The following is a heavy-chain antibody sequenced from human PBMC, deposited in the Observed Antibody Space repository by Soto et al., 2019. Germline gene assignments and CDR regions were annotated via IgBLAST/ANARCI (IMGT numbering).Heavy chain of an antibody. V-gene: IGHV1-3*01. J-gene: IGHJ4*02. CDR3: ARVETTRNPKLFF. D-gene: IGHD1-1*01. CDR2: INAGNGNT. Sequence: WASVKVSCKASGYTFTSYAMHWVRQAPGQRLEWMGWINAGNGNTKYSQKFQGRVTITRDTSTSTAYMELRSLRSDDTAVYYCARVETTRNPKLFFWGQGTLVTVSS. CDR1: GYTFTSYA.